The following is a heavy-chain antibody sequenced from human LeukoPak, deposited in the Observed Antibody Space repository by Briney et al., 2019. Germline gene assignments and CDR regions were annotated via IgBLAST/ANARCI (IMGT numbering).Heavy chain of an antibody. D-gene: IGHD2-2*01. Sequence: GGSLRLSCAVSGFTLDNCAMNWVRQAPGKGLEWVSCISASGRTIYYADSVKGRFIVSRDNAKSSMYLQMDSLRVDDTAVYYCTPVYCNSTACYHYLAFWGQGTLVTVSS. CDR3: TPVYCNSTACYHYLAF. CDR1: GFTLDNCA. CDR2: ISASGRTI. J-gene: IGHJ4*02. V-gene: IGHV3-48*03.